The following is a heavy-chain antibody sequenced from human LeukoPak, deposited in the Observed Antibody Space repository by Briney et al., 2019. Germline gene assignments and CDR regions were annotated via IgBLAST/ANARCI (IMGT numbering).Heavy chain of an antibody. CDR2: IDPNSGDT. Sequence: ASVEVSCKASGYTFTGFYIHWVRQAPGQGLEWMGRIDPNSGDTNYAQKFQGRVTMTRDTSISTAYMELSRLRSDDTAVYYCARESMAFDYWGQGNLVTVSS. CDR1: GYTFTGFY. D-gene: IGHD2-8*01. J-gene: IGHJ4*02. V-gene: IGHV1-2*06. CDR3: ARESMAFDY.